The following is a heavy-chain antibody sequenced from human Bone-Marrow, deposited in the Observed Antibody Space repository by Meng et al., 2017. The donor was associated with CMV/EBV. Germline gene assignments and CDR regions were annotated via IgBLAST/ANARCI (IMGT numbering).Heavy chain of an antibody. CDR2: INPNSGGT. V-gene: IGHV1-2*02. CDR3: ARDEGGFVVVPAGMRYYYGMDV. J-gene: IGHJ6*02. Sequence: ASVKVSCKASGYTFTSYDINWVRQATGQGLEWMGWINPNSGGTNYAQKFQGRVTMTRDTSISTAYMELSRLRSDDTAVYYCARDEGGFVVVPAGMRYYYGMDVWGQGTTVTVSS. D-gene: IGHD2-2*01. CDR1: GYTFTSYD.